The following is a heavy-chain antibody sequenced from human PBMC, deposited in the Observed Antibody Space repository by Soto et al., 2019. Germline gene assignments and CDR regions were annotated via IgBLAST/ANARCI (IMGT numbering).Heavy chain of an antibody. D-gene: IGHD3-22*01. CDR3: ASHGGNYDSGGQRVDV. CDR2: ISSSSTTI. CDR1: GFTFSNYA. Sequence: EVQLTESGGGLVQPGGSLRLSCTASGFTFSNYAMNWVRQAPGKGLEWVSYISSSSTTIYYADSEKGRFTISRDNAKNSLYLQMTSLREEDTAMYYCASHGGNYDSGGQRVDVWGPGTKVTVSS. V-gene: IGHV3-48*02. J-gene: IGHJ3*01.